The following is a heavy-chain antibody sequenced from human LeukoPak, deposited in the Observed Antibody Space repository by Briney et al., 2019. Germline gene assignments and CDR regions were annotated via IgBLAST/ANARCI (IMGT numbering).Heavy chain of an antibody. Sequence: SETLFLTCTVSGGSISSSSYYWGWIRQPPGKGLEWIGSIYYSGSTYYNPSLKSRATISVDTSKNQFSLKLSSVTAADAAVYYCARTPRGFDAFDIWGQGTMVTVSS. V-gene: IGHV4-39*01. D-gene: IGHD3-22*01. CDR1: GGSISSSSYY. CDR3: ARTPRGFDAFDI. CDR2: IYYSGST. J-gene: IGHJ3*02.